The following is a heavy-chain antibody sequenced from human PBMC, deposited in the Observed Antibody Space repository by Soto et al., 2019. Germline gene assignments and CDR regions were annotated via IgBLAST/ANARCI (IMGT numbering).Heavy chain of an antibody. Sequence: GGSLRLSCAASGFTFSSYSMNWVRQAPGKGLEWVSSISSSSSYIYYAYAVKGRFTISRDNAKNSLYLQMNSLRAEDTAVYYCARGIGQERQLVFGPYYYYGMDVWGQGTTVTVSS. CDR2: ISSSSSYI. J-gene: IGHJ6*02. CDR1: GFTFSSYS. CDR3: ARGIGQERQLVFGPYYYYGMDV. V-gene: IGHV3-21*01. D-gene: IGHD6-6*01.